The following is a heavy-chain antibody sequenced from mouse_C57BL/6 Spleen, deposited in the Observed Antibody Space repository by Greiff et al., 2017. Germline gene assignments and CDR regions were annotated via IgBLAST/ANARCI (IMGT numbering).Heavy chain of an antibody. CDR1: GFTFSDYG. J-gene: IGHJ4*01. CDR3: ARVSGRGMDY. V-gene: IGHV5-17*01. Sequence: DVKLQESGGGLVKPGGSLKLSCAASGFTFSDYGMHWVRQAPEKGLEWVAYISSGSSTIYYADTVKGRFTISRDNAKNTLFLQMTSLRSEDTAMYYCARVSGRGMDYWGQGTTVTVSS. D-gene: IGHD2-10*02. CDR2: ISSGSSTI.